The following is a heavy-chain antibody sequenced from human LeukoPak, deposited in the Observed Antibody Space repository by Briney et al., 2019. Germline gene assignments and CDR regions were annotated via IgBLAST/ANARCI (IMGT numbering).Heavy chain of an antibody. CDR2: INPDSGDT. J-gene: IGHJ5*02. V-gene: IGHV1-2*02. CDR1: GYTFTGYY. CDR3: ARGLANFAGSYYRGNLGPNWLDP. Sequence: GASMTVSCKASGYTFTGYYLHWVRQAPGQGLEWKGWINPDSGDTNYAQKFQGRITMTRDTSISTAYMELSSLRSDDTAVYYCARGLANFAGSYYRGNLGPNWLDPWGQGTLVTVSS. D-gene: IGHD3-10*01.